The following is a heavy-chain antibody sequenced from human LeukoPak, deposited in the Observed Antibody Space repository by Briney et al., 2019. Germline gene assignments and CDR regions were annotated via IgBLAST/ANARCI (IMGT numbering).Heavy chain of an antibody. V-gene: IGHV4-39*07. CDR3: ARDGRGWSVDY. D-gene: IGHD6-19*01. CDR1: GGSISSTSYY. J-gene: IGHJ4*02. Sequence: SETLSLTCTVSGGSISSTSYYWGWIRQPPGKGLEWIGSIYYSGGTYYNPSLKSRVTISVDTSKNQFSLKLSSVTAADTAVYYCARDGRGWSVDYWGQGTLVTVSS. CDR2: IYYSGGT.